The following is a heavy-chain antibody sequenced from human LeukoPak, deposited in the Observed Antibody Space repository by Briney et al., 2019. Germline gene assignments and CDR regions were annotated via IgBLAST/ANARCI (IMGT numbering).Heavy chain of an antibody. Sequence: GGSLRLSCATSGFTFDHYAMSWIRQAPGRGLEWISAITYSGASTYSADSVRGRFTISRDNSKNTLYLQMKSLRPEDTAMYYCARDAAGGVNLFGVVNTPSNWFDPWGRGTLVTVSA. CDR3: ARDAAGGVNLFGVVNTPSNWFDP. J-gene: IGHJ5*02. CDR2: ITYSGAST. CDR1: GFTFDHYA. D-gene: IGHD3-3*01. V-gene: IGHV3-23*01.